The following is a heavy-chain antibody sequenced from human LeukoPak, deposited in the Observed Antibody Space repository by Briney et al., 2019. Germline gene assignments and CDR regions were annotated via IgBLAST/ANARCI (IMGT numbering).Heavy chain of an antibody. CDR2: IYYSGST. CDR3: ARLPAAADNYYYYGMDV. Sequence: PSETLSLTCTVSGGSISSYSWSWIRQPPGRGLEWIGYIYYSGSTNYNPSLKSRVTISVDTSKNQFSLKLSSVTAADTAVYYCARLPAAADNYYYYGMDVWGQGTTVTVSS. V-gene: IGHV4-59*08. D-gene: IGHD6-13*01. J-gene: IGHJ6*02. CDR1: GGSISSYS.